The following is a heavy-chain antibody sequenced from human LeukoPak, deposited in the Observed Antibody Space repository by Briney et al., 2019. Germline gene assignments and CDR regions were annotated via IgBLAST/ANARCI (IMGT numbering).Heavy chain of an antibody. CDR2: VYYSGST. Sequence: PSETLSLTCSVSGGFISTGNYYWTWIRQPPGKGLEWIGYVYYSGSTNYSPSLKSRATISLDTSKNQFSLKPSSVTAADTAVYYCARGSAGYYDSSGYGPFYYYFGMDVWGQGTTVTVS. D-gene: IGHD3-22*01. J-gene: IGHJ6*01. CDR3: ARGSAGYYDSSGYGPFYYYFGMDV. V-gene: IGHV4-61*01. CDR1: GGFISTGNYY.